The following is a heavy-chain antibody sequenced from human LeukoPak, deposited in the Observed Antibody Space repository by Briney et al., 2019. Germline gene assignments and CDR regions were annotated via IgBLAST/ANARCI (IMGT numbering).Heavy chain of an antibody. V-gene: IGHV3-9*03. J-gene: IGHJ4*02. CDR1: GFTFDDYA. Sequence: PGRSLRLSCAASGFTFDDYAMHWVRQAPGKSLEWVSGISWNSGSIGYADSVKGRFTISRDNAKSSLYLQMNSLRAEDMALYYCAKADCSSTSCSPDYWGQGTLLTVSS. CDR3: AKADCSSTSCSPDY. CDR2: ISWNSGSI. D-gene: IGHD2-2*01.